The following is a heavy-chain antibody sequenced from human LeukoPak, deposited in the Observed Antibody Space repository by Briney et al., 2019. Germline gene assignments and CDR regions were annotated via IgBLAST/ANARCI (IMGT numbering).Heavy chain of an antibody. Sequence: PSETLSLTCIVSGGSISSSSYYWGWIRQPPGKGLEWIGSIYYSASTYYNPSLKSRVTMSVDTSKTQFSLRLSSVTAADTAVYYCARRGKWLVRDAFDIWGQGTMVTVSS. J-gene: IGHJ3*02. V-gene: IGHV4-39*01. CDR2: IYYSAST. CDR1: GGSISSSSYY. D-gene: IGHD6-19*01. CDR3: ARRGKWLVRDAFDI.